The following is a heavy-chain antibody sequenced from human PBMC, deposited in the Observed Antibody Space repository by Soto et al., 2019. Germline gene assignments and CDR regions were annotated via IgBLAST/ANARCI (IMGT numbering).Heavy chain of an antibody. Sequence: EVRLLESGEGLVQPGGSLKLSCAASGFTFSSYAMSWVRQAPGKGLEWVSSIGGSGGNTYYADSVKGRFTISRDNSKNTLFLQMNRLRADDTAEYYCARVVRYFDTPYGMDVWGHGTTVTVSS. D-gene: IGHD3-9*01. J-gene: IGHJ6*02. CDR1: GFTFSSYA. V-gene: IGHV3-23*01. CDR3: ARVVRYFDTPYGMDV. CDR2: IGGSGGNT.